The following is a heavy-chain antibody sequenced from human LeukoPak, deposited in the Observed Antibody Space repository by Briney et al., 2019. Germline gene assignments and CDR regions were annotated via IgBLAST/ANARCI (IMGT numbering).Heavy chain of an antibody. Sequence: QTGGSLRLSCAASGFTFSSYGMTWVRQAPGKGLEWVSHISGSGDSTYYADSVKGRFTISRDNSKNTLYLQMNSLRAEDTAVYYCANLRESFWIPEFDYWGQGTLVTVSS. CDR1: GFTFSSYG. CDR2: ISGSGDST. J-gene: IGHJ4*02. CDR3: ANLRESFWIPEFDY. D-gene: IGHD1-1*01. V-gene: IGHV3-23*01.